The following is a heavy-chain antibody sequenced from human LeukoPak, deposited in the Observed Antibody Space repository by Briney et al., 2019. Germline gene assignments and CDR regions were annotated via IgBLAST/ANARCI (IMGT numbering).Heavy chain of an antibody. CDR2: IGTAGDT. Sequence: PGGSLRLSCAASGFTFSSYDMHWVRQATGKGLEWVSVIGTAGDTYYPGSVKGRFTISRENAKNSLYLQMNSLKTEDTAVYYCTTMAYYYGSGSSYWGQGTLVTVSS. CDR1: GFTFSSYD. D-gene: IGHD3-10*01. CDR3: TTMAYYYGSGSSY. J-gene: IGHJ4*02. V-gene: IGHV3-13*01.